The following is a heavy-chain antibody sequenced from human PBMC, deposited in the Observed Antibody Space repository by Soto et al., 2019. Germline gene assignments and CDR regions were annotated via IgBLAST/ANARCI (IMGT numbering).Heavy chain of an antibody. CDR3: AASRKGGWTCDY. CDR1: GDSISSGAYY. V-gene: IGHV4-31*03. J-gene: IGHJ4*02. D-gene: IGHD6-19*01. Sequence: QVQLQESGPGLVTPSQTLSLSCTVSGDSISSGAYYWSWVRQFPGKGLEWIGYVHYSGNTFYTPSLKSRLSLSLDTSQNQFSLNLNYVTAADTAVYYCAASRKGGWTCDYWGQGTLVTVAS. CDR2: VHYSGNT.